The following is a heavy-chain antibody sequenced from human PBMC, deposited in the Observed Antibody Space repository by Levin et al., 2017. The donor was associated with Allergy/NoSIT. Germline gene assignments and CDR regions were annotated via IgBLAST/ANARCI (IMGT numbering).Heavy chain of an antibody. CDR2: FDPEDGET. V-gene: IGHV1-24*01. D-gene: IGHD5-12*01. CDR1: GYTLTELS. CDR3: ATTEYSGYDPLDY. Sequence: GESLKISCKVSGYTLTELSMHWVRQAPGKGLEWMGGFDPEDGETIYAQKFQGRVTMTEDTSTDTAYMELSSLRSEDTAVYYCATTEYSGYDPLDYWGQGTLVTVSS. J-gene: IGHJ4*02.